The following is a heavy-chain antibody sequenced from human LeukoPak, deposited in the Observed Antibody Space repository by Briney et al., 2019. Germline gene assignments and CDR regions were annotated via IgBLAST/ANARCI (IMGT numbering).Heavy chain of an antibody. CDR3: ARGGSSSRVNYYYMDV. J-gene: IGHJ6*03. CDR2: IYYSGST. CDR1: GGSISSYY. D-gene: IGHD6-6*01. V-gene: IGHV4-59*12. Sequence: SETLSLACTVSGGSISSYYWSWIRQPPGKGLEWIGYIYYSGSTNYNPSLKSRVTISVDTSKNQFSLKLSSVTAADTAVYYCARGGSSSRVNYYYMDVWGKGTTVTVSS.